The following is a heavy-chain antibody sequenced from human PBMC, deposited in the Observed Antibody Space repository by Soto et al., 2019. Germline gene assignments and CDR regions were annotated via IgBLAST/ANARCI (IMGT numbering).Heavy chain of an antibody. CDR2: IIPIFGTA. CDR1: GGTFSSYA. J-gene: IGHJ5*02. D-gene: IGHD3-10*01. Sequence: ASVKVSCKASGGTFSSYAISWVRQAPGQGLEWMGGIIPIFGTANYAQKFQGRVTITADESTSTAYMELSSLRSEDTAVYYCARDHSFGGPFDPWGQGTLVTVSS. CDR3: ARDHSFGGPFDP. V-gene: IGHV1-69*13.